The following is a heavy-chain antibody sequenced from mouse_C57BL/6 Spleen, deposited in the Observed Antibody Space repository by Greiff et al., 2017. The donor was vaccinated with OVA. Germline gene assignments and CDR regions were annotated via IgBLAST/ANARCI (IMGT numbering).Heavy chain of an antibody. CDR3: ARHGSPSYYYGSSPYAMDY. D-gene: IGHD1-1*01. V-gene: IGHV1-62-2*01. Sequence: VQLQQSGAELVKPGASVKLSCKASGYTFTEYTIHWVKQRSGQGLEWIGWFYPGSGSIKYNEKFKDKATLTADKSSSTVYMELSRLTSEDSAVYFCARHGSPSYYYGSSPYAMDYWGQGTSVTVSS. CDR2: FYPGSGSI. J-gene: IGHJ4*01. CDR1: GYTFTEYT.